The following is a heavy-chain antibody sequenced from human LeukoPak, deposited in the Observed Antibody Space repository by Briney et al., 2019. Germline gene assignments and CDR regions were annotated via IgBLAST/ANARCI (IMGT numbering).Heavy chain of an antibody. Sequence: ASVKVSCKASGYTFTSYDINWVRQATGQGLEWMGWMIPNSGNTGYAQKFQGRVTMTEDTSTDTAYMELSSLRSEDTAVYYCATDTSTIAARPSHYYYYYGMDVWGQGTTVTVSS. V-gene: IGHV1-8*01. D-gene: IGHD6-6*01. CDR3: ATDTSTIAARPSHYYYYYGMDV. J-gene: IGHJ6*02. CDR1: GYTFTSYD. CDR2: MIPNSGNT.